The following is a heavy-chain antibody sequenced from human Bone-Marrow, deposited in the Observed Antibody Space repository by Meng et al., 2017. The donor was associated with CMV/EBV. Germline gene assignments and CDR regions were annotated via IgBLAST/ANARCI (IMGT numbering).Heavy chain of an antibody. CDR1: GYPFTGYY. D-gene: IGHD3-3*01. CDR2: INPNSGGT. V-gene: IGHV1-2*02. CDR3: ARGRRITIFGVVKGDWFDT. J-gene: IGHJ5*02. Sequence: QVQLVQSGAEVKKPGASAKVSCTASGYPFTGYYMHWVRQAPGQGLEWMGWINPNSGGTNYAQKFQGRVTMTRDTSISTAYMELSRLRSDDTAVYYCARGRRITIFGVVKGDWFDTWGQGTLVTVAS.